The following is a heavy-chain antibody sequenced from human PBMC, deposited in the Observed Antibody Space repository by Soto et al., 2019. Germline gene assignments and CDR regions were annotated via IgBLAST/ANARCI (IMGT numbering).Heavy chain of an antibody. CDR1: GYTFTSYG. V-gene: IGHV1-18*04. CDR3: ARSDVLLWFGEPRVDAFDI. CDR2: ISAYNGNT. D-gene: IGHD3-10*01. J-gene: IGHJ3*02. Sequence: QVQLVQSGAEVKKPGASVKVSCKASGYTFTSYGISWVRQAPGQGLEWMGWISAYNGNTNYAQKLQGRVTMTTDTSTGTAYMELRSLRSDDTAVYYCARSDVLLWFGEPRVDAFDIWGQGTMVTVSS.